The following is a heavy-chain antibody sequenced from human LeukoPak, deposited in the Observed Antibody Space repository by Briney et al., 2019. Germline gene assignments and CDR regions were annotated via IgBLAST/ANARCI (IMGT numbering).Heavy chain of an antibody. CDR2: INSDGSST. CDR3: ARELLRSHYYYYGMDV. CDR1: GFTFSSYW. D-gene: IGHD4-17*01. J-gene: IGHJ6*02. V-gene: IGHV3-74*01. Sequence: GGSLRLSCAASGFTFSSYWMHWVRQAPGKGLVWVSRINSDGSSTSYADSVKGRFTVSRDNAKNTLYLQMNSLRAEDTAVYYCARELLRSHYYYYGMDVWGQGTTVTVSS.